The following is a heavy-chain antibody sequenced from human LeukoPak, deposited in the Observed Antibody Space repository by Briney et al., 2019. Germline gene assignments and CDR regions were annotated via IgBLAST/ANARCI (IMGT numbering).Heavy chain of an antibody. Sequence: ASVNVSCKASGYTFTSYYMHWVRQAAGQRLERMGIINPSGGSTSYTQKFQGRVTMTTDTYTSTVYMELSSLRSEDTAVYYCARVGIGEYLRWELPDYWGQGTLVTVSS. CDR3: ARVGIGEYLRWELPDY. D-gene: IGHD1-26*01. CDR2: INPSGGST. V-gene: IGHV1-46*01. CDR1: GYTFTSYY. J-gene: IGHJ4*02.